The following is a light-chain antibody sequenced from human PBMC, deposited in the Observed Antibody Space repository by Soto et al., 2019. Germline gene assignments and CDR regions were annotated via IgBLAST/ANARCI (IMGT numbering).Light chain of an antibody. CDR3: MQAVQTPPT. V-gene: IGKV2-28*01. CDR2: LGS. CDR1: QSLLHSNGYNY. Sequence: DIVMTQSPLSLPVTPGEPASISCRSSQSLLHSNGYNYLDWYLQRPGQSPQLLIYLGSNRASGVPDRFSGSGSGTDFTLKISRVEAEAVGVYYCMQAVQTPPTFGQGTKVEIK. J-gene: IGKJ1*01.